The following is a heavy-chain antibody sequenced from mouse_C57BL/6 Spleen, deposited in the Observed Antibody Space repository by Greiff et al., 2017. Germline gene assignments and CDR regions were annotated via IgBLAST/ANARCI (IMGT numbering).Heavy chain of an antibody. J-gene: IGHJ4*01. V-gene: IGHV3-1*01. CDR3: ARDYYGSGVLYAMDY. Sequence: EVQRVESGPGMVKPSQSLSLTCTVTGYSITSGYDWHWIRHFPGNKLEWMGYISYSGSTNYNPSLKSRISITHDTSKNHFFLKLNSVTTEDTATYYCARDYYGSGVLYAMDYWGQGTSVTVSS. D-gene: IGHD1-1*01. CDR1: GYSITSGYD. CDR2: ISYSGST.